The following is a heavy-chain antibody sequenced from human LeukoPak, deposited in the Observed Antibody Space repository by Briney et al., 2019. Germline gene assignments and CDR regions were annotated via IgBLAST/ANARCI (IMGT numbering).Heavy chain of an antibody. CDR3: ARRGYYFDY. V-gene: IGHV3-23*01. J-gene: IGHJ4*02. CDR1: GFTFNSCA. Sequence: GGSLRLSCAASGFTFNSCAMSWVRQAPGKGLEWVSEISGSGGRTNYADSVKGRFTISRDNAKNSLYLQMNSLRAEDTAVYYCARRGYYFDYWGQGTLVTVSS. CDR2: ISGSGGRT.